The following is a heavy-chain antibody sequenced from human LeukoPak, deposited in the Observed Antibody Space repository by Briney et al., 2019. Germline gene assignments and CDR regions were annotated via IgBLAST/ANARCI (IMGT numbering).Heavy chain of an antibody. CDR1: GGSISSYY. V-gene: IGHV4-59*01. CDR3: ARDGYNSIMFDY. CDR2: IYYSGST. Sequence: SETLSLTCTVSGGSISSYYWSWIRQPPGKGLEWIGYIYYSGSTNYNPSLKSRVTISVDTSKNQFSLKLSSVTAADTAVYYCARDGYNSIMFDYWGQGTLVTVSS. J-gene: IGHJ4*02. D-gene: IGHD5-24*01.